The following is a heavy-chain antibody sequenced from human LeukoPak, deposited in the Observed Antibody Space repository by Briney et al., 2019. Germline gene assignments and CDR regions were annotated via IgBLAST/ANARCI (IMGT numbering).Heavy chain of an antibody. CDR3: ARDDRVYSSSPYFDY. D-gene: IGHD6-6*01. J-gene: IGHJ4*02. Sequence: SETLSLTCTVSGYSISSGYYWGWIRQPPGKGLEWIGSIYHSGSTYYNPSLKSRVTISVDTSKNQFSLKLSSVTAADTAVYYCARDDRVYSSSPYFDYWGQGTLVTVPS. CDR1: GYSISSGYY. V-gene: IGHV4-38-2*02. CDR2: IYHSGST.